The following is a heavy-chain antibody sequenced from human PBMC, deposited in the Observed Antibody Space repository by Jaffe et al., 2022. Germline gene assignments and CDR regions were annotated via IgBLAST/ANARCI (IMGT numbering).Heavy chain of an antibody. J-gene: IGHJ6*03. CDR3: ARDRTLGSSWYTPYYYYYYYMDV. Sequence: QVQLVQSGAEVKKPGASVKVSCKASGYTFTSYGISWVRQAPGQGLEWMGWISAYNGNTNYAQKLQGRVTMTTDTSTSTAYMELRSLRSDDTAVYYCARDRTLGSSWYTPYYYYYYYMDVWGKGTTVTVSS. CDR1: GYTFTSYG. V-gene: IGHV1-18*01. CDR2: ISAYNGNT. D-gene: IGHD6-13*01.